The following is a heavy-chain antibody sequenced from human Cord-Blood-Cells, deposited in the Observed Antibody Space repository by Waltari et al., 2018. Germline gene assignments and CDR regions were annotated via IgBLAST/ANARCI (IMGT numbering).Heavy chain of an antibody. V-gene: IGHV4-34*01. CDR1: GRSFSGYS. J-gene: IGHJ4*02. D-gene: IGHD6-13*01. Sequence: QVQLQQWGAGRLKPSETLSLTCAVYGRSFSGYSWSWIRQPPGKALEWIGEINHSGSTNYNPSLKSRVTISVDTSKNQFSLKLSSVTAADTAVYYCARRERAAAGTGLDYWGQGTLVTVSS. CDR3: ARRERAAAGTGLDY. CDR2: INHSGST.